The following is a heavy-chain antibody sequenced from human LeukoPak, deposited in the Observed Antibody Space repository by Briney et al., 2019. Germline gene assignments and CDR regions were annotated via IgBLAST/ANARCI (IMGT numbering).Heavy chain of an antibody. CDR2: ISYDGSNK. V-gene: IGHV3-30-3*01. CDR3: AGMPTYGDYVFGYFDY. J-gene: IGHJ4*02. CDR1: GFTFSSYA. D-gene: IGHD4-17*01. Sequence: GGSLRLSCAASGFTFSSYAMHWVRQAPGKGLEWVAVISYDGSNKYYADSVKGRFTTSRDNSKNTLYLQMNSLRAEDTAVYYCAGMPTYGDYVFGYFDYWGQGTLVTVSS.